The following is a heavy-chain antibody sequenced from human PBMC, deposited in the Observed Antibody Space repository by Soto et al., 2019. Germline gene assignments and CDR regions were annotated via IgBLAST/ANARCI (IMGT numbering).Heavy chain of an antibody. V-gene: IGHV3-21*01. J-gene: IGHJ4*02. CDR2: ISSSGSHK. D-gene: IGHD3-22*01. CDR1: GITFSNYY. CDR3: VGTYDSLDY. Sequence: EEQLVESGGGLVEPGGSLRLSCAASGITFSNYYMNWIRQAPGKGLEWVASISSSGSHKFYADFVQGRFTISRDNARNSLYLQMNSLIAEDTALYYWVGTYDSLDYWGQGTRVTVSS.